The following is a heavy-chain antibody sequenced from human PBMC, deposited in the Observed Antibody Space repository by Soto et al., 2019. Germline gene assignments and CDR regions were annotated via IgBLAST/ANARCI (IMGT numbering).Heavy chain of an antibody. V-gene: IGHV4-59*01. CDR2: IYDSGAT. CDR1: GGSMSGYY. Sequence: QVQLQESGPGLEKASETLSLTCTVSGGSMSGYYWSWIRQPPGKGLEWIGFIYDSGATKYNPSLKGRGFLSIDTFKTQFSLKLTSVTVADTAVYYCARVSHIVVVPAVRGAFDIWGQGTMITVPS. CDR3: ARVSHIVVVPAVRGAFDI. J-gene: IGHJ3*02. D-gene: IGHD2-21*02.